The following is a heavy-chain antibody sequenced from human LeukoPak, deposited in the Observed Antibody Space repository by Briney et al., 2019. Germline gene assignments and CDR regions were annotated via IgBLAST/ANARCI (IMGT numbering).Heavy chain of an antibody. V-gene: IGHV3-74*01. CDR2: TNSDGSST. D-gene: IGHD2-8*01. Sequence: GGSLRLTCAASGFTFSSYWMHWVRQAPGKGLVWVSRTNSDGSSTSYVDSVKGRFTISRDNAKNTLYLQMNSLRAEDTAVYYCARGRTKPSDYWGQGTLVTVSS. J-gene: IGHJ4*02. CDR1: GFTFSSYW. CDR3: ARGRTKPSDY.